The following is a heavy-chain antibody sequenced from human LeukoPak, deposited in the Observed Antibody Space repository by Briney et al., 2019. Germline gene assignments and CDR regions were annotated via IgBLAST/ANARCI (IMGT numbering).Heavy chain of an antibody. CDR1: GFTFSSYA. Sequence: GSLRLSCAASGFTFSSYAMSWVRQAPGKGLEWVSVISGSGGATYSADSVKGRFTISRDNSKNTLYLQMNTLRAEDTALYYCAKTAFPSFVPDYWGQGTLVTVSS. D-gene: IGHD2-8*01. V-gene: IGHV3-23*01. CDR2: ISGSGGAT. J-gene: IGHJ4*02. CDR3: AKTAFPSFVPDY.